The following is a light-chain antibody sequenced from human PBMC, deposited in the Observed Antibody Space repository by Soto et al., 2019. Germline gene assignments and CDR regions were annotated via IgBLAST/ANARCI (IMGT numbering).Light chain of an antibody. CDR1: QSLLHRNGDDY. CDR3: MQSLQSPLT. J-gene: IGKJ2*01. CDR2: MGT. Sequence: EIVMTQSPLSLPVTPGEPASLSCKSSQSLLHRNGDDYLDWYLQKPGQSPQSLIYMGTSRASGVNGRCSGSGSGTDFTLKISRVEAEDVGVYFGMQSLQSPLTFGQGTKLEIK. V-gene: IGKV2-28*01.